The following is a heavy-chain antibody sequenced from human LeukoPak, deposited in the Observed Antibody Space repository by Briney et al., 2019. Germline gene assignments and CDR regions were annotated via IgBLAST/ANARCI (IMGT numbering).Heavy chain of an antibody. CDR2: IYSSGST. Sequence: PSQTLSLTCTVSGGSISSGSYYWSWIRQPAGKGLEWIGRIYSSGSTNYNPSLKSRVTISVDTSKNQFSLKLSSVTAADTAVYYCFAQPYYWGQGTLVTVSS. D-gene: IGHD2-2*01. CDR1: GGSISSGSYY. V-gene: IGHV4-61*02. J-gene: IGHJ4*02. CDR3: FAQPYY.